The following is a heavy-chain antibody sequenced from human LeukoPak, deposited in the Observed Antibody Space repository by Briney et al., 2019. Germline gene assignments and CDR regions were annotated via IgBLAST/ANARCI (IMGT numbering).Heavy chain of an antibody. CDR3: ARHIGGRYYYYYMDV. CDR1: GGSISTYY. CDR2: INHSGST. J-gene: IGHJ6*03. V-gene: IGHV4-34*01. Sequence: SEALSLTCTVSGGSISTYYWSWIRQPPGKGLEWIGEINHSGSTNYNPSLKSRVTISVDTSKNQFSLKLSSVTAADTAVYYCARHIGGRYYYYYMDVWGKGTTVTISS. D-gene: IGHD2-21*01.